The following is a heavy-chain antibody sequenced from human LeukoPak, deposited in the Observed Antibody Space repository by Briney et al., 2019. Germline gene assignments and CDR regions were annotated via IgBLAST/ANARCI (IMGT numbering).Heavy chain of an antibody. CDR3: ATGASQEGYYYYMDV. J-gene: IGHJ6*03. CDR1: GYEFTSYW. Sequence: SGESLKISCEGSGYEFTSYWIAWVRQMPGKGLEWMGITHPGDSDTRYSPSFQGQVTISADKSTNTAYLQWSSLKASDTAMYYCATGASQEGYYYYMDVWGKGTTVTVSS. D-gene: IGHD1-14*01. V-gene: IGHV5-51*01. CDR2: THPGDSDT.